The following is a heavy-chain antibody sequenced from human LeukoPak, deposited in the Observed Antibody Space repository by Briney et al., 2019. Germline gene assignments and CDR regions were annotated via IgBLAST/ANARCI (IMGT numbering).Heavy chain of an antibody. Sequence: ASVKVSCKASGYTFTSYYMHWVRQAPGQGLEWMGIINPSGGSTRYAQKFQGRVTMTRDTSTSTVYMELSSLRSEDTAVYHCAPMFGGVMVKSWGQGTLVTVSS. CDR1: GYTFTSYY. CDR3: APMFGGVMVKS. J-gene: IGHJ5*02. V-gene: IGHV1-46*01. CDR2: INPSGGST. D-gene: IGHD3-16*01.